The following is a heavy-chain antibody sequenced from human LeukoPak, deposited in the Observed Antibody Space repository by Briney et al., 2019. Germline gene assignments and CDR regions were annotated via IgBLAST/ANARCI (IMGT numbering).Heavy chain of an antibody. Sequence: GRSLRLSCAASGFTFSSYGMHWVRQAPGKGLEWVAVISYDGSNKYYADSVKGRFTISRDNSKNTLYLQMSSLRAEDTAVYYCAKSHSIAARGAFDIWGQGTMVTVSS. CDR3: AKSHSIAARGAFDI. CDR2: ISYDGSNK. J-gene: IGHJ3*02. D-gene: IGHD6-6*01. CDR1: GFTFSSYG. V-gene: IGHV3-30*18.